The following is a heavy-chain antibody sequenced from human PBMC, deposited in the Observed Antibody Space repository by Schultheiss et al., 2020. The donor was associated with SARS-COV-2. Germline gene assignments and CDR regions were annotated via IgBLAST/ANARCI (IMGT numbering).Heavy chain of an antibody. J-gene: IGHJ2*01. CDR2: IDWDDDK. CDR3: AHRRVPTYYDYVWGSYRPPPYFDL. D-gene: IGHD3-16*02. Sequence: SGPTLVKPTQTLTLTCTFSGFSLSTSGMCVSWIRQPPGKALEWLALIDWDDDKYYSTSLKTRLTISQDTSKNQVVLTLTNMDPVDTATYYCAHRRVPTYYDYVWGSYRPPPYFDLWGRGTLVTVSS. V-gene: IGHV2-70*12. CDR1: GFSLSTSGMC.